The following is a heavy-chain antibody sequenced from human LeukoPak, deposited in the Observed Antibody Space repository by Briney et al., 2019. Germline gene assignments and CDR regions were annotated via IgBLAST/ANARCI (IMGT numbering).Heavy chain of an antibody. D-gene: IGHD5-24*01. V-gene: IGHV1-2*06. Sequence: GASVKVSCKASGYIFTGHYMNWVRQAPGQGLEWMGRINPKTGGTDFAQNFQGRVTMTRDTSISTGYMELTRLRPDDTAVYYCARVGDGLNDAFDIWGQGIMVTVSS. CDR2: INPKTGGT. CDR3: ARVGDGLNDAFDI. J-gene: IGHJ3*02. CDR1: GYIFTGHY.